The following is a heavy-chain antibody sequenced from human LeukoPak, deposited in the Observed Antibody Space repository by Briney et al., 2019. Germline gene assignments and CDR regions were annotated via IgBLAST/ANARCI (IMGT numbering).Heavy chain of an antibody. CDR3: ARRPRDGYNRPYYFDY. V-gene: IGHV1-2*02. CDR1: GYTFTGYY. D-gene: IGHD5-24*01. CDR2: INPNNGAT. J-gene: IGHJ4*02. Sequence: ASVKVSCKASGYTFTGYYMYWVRQAPGQGPEWMGWINPNNGATNYAQKFQGRVTMARDTSISTAYMELSRLTSDDTAVYYCARRPRDGYNRPYYFDYWGQGTLVTVSS.